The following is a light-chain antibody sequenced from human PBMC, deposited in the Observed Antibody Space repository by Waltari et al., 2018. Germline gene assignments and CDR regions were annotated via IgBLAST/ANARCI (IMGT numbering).Light chain of an antibody. CDR2: DVS. Sequence: QSALTQTASVSGSPGQAITISCTGTSSDVGGYGYVSWYQQHPGKAPKLIIYDVSNRPSGVSSRFSGSKFGNTASLTISGLQADDEADYYCNSYTSSSSLFGGGTRLTVL. V-gene: IGLV2-14*03. CDR3: NSYTSSSSL. J-gene: IGLJ2*01. CDR1: SSDVGGYGY.